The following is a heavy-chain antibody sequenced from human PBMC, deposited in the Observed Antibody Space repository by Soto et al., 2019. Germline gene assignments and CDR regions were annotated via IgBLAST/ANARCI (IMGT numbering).Heavy chain of an antibody. J-gene: IGHJ4*02. CDR1: GFTFSNSA. D-gene: IGHD5-12*01. CDR2: ISGNGGGT. Sequence: PGGSLRLSCAASGFTFSNSAMSWVRQAPGKGLEWVSGISGNGGGTYYAGSVKGRFTISRDNSKNTLYLQMNSLRAEDTAVYYCAKYRATTPYYFDYWGQGTLVTVSS. CDR3: AKYRATTPYYFDY. V-gene: IGHV3-23*01.